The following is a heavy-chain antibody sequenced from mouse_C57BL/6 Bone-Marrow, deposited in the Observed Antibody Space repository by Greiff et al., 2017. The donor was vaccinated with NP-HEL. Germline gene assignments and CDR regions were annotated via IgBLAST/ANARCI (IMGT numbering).Heavy chain of an antibody. Sequence: EVQVVESGGGLVKPGGSLKLSCAASGFTFSDYGMHWVRQAPEKGLEWVAYISSGSSTIYYADTVKGRFTISRDNAKNTLFLQMTSLRSEDTAMYYCARGRAGYPSWFAYWGQGTLVTVSA. CDR2: ISSGSSTI. CDR3: ARGRAGYPSWFAY. J-gene: IGHJ3*01. V-gene: IGHV5-17*01. CDR1: GFTFSDYG. D-gene: IGHD2-2*01.